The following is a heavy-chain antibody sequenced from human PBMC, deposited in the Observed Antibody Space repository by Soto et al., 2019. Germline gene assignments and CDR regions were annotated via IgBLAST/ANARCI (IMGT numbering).Heavy chain of an antibody. V-gene: IGHV3-23*01. J-gene: IGHJ4*02. Sequence: EVQLLESGGGLVQPGGSLRLSCAASGFTFSSYAMSLVRQAPGKGMEWVSAISGSGGSTYYADSVKGRFTISRDNSKNTLYLQRNSLRAEDTTVYYCAKELHTSSGWSQVIYWGQGTLVTVAS. D-gene: IGHD6-19*01. CDR3: AKELHTSSGWSQVIY. CDR1: GFTFSSYA. CDR2: ISGSGGST.